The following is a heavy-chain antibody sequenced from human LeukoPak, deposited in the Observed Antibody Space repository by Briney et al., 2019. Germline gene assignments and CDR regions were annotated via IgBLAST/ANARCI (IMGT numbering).Heavy chain of an antibody. CDR1: GFTLSSYG. CDR2: ISYDGSNK. J-gene: IGHJ4*02. D-gene: IGHD2-15*01. V-gene: IGHV3-30*18. Sequence: PGKCLRLSCAASGFTLSSYGMHWVRQAPGKGLGWVSAISYDGSNKYYADSVKDRFTISRDNSKNTLYLQMNSLRAEDTAVYYCAKLPRSGLPPPDYWGQETLVTVST. CDR3: AKLPRSGLPPPDY.